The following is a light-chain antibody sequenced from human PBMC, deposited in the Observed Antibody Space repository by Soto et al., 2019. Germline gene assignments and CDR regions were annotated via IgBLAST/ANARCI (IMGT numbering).Light chain of an antibody. J-gene: IGKJ1*01. CDR1: QSISTW. CDR3: QHSWT. CDR2: DAS. Sequence: DIQMTQSPSTLSASVGDRVTIICRASQSISTWLAWYQLKPGKAPKLMIYDASTLEGGVPSRFSGIGSGTEFTLTISGLQPDDFATYYCQHSWTFGPGTKVDIK. V-gene: IGKV1-5*02.